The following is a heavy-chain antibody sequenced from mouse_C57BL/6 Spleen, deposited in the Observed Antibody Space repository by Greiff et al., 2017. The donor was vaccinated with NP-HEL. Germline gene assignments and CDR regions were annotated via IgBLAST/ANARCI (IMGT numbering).Heavy chain of an antibody. V-gene: IGHV5-9-1*02. CDR1: GFTFSSYA. CDR3: TRAGGYGYDGYAMDY. D-gene: IGHD2-2*01. CDR2: ISSGGDYI. J-gene: IGHJ4*01. Sequence: EVQWVESGEGLVKPGGSLKLSCAASGFTFSSYAMSWVRQTPEKRLEWVAYISSGGDYIYYADTVKGRFTISRDNARNTLYLQMSSLKSEDTAMYYCTRAGGYGYDGYAMDYWGQGTSVTVSS.